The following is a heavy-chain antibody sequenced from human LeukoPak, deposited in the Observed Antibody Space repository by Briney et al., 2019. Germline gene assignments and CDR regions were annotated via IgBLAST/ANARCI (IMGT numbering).Heavy chain of an antibody. V-gene: IGHV3-23*01. CDR3: ARGLGGSNFGYYYYYLDV. D-gene: IGHD1-26*01. J-gene: IGHJ6*03. Sequence: GGSLRLSCAASGFTFSSYAMSWVRQAPGKGLEWVSAISGSGGSTYYADSVKGRFTISRDNSKNTLYLQMNSLRAEDTAVYYCARGLGGSNFGYYYYYLDVWGKGTTVTVSS. CDR1: GFTFSSYA. CDR2: ISGSGGST.